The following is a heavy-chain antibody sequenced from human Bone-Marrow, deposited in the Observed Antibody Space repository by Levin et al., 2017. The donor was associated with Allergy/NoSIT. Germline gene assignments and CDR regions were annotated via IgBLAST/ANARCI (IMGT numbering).Heavy chain of an antibody. J-gene: IGHJ6*03. Sequence: GESLKISCAASGLSVSSNYMNWVRQAPGKGLEWVSVIYSGGRTHYADSVKGRFTSSRDNSKNTLYLQMNSLRAEDTAVYYCARDFSYYYNYMDVWGKGTTVTVSS. CDR2: IYSGGRT. V-gene: IGHV3-53*01. D-gene: IGHD3-3*01. CDR1: GLSVSSNY. CDR3: ARDFSYYYNYMDV.